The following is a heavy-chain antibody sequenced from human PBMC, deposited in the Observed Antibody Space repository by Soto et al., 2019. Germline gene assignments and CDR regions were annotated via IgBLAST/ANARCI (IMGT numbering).Heavy chain of an antibody. Sequence: EVQLLDSGGGLVQPGGSLRLSCAASGFTFSSSAMSWVRQAPGKGREWVSAVSGSGGTTYYADSARGRFTISRDNSKNTLYLQMNSLRAEDTAIYFCARCTVDTIVTSGWCHYLDPWGQGTRVTVSS. CDR1: GFTFSSSA. CDR2: VSGSGGTT. CDR3: ARCTVDTIVTSGWCHYLDP. J-gene: IGHJ5*02. D-gene: IGHD6-19*01. V-gene: IGHV3-23*01.